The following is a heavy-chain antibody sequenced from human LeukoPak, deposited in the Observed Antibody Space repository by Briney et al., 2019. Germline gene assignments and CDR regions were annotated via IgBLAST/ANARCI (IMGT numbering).Heavy chain of an antibody. J-gene: IGHJ6*04. D-gene: IGHD2-21*01. Sequence: SETLSLTCTVSGGSISSGDYYWSWIRQPPGKDLEWIGYIYYSGSTYYNPSLKSRVTISVDTSKNQFSLKLSSVTAADTAVYYCARGTYLVYYYGMDVWGKGTTVTVSS. CDR1: GGSISSGDYY. CDR3: ARGTYLVYYYGMDV. CDR2: IYYSGST. V-gene: IGHV4-30-4*01.